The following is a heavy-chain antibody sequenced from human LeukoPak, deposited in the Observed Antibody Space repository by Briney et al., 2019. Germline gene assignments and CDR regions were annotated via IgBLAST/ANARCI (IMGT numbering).Heavy chain of an antibody. Sequence: SETLSLTCAVSGDSISGSSYYWGWIRQPPGKGLEWIGSTFYNGRTYYKPSLKSRVTISVDTSKNQSSLKLSSVTAADTAVYYCARDHYDSSGYPFDYWGQGTLVTVSS. CDR1: GDSISGSSYY. J-gene: IGHJ4*02. V-gene: IGHV4-39*07. D-gene: IGHD3-22*01. CDR2: TFYNGRT. CDR3: ARDHYDSSGYPFDY.